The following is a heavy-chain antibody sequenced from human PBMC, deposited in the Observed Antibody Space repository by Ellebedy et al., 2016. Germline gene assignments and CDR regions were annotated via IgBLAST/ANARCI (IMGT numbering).Heavy chain of an antibody. J-gene: IGHJ4*02. CDR2: INPNSGGT. CDR3: ASSQYSSGWVDY. D-gene: IGHD6-19*01. Sequence: ASVKVSCKASGYTFTGYYMHWVRQAPGQGLEWMGWINPNSGGTTYSQKFQGRVTMTRDTSISTAYMELSRLRSDDTAVYYCASSQYSSGWVDYWGQGTLVTVSS. CDR1: GYTFTGYY. V-gene: IGHV1-2*02.